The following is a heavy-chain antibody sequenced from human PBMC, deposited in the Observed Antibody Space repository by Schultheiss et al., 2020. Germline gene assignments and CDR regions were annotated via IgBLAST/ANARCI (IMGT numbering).Heavy chain of an antibody. Sequence: GGSLRLSCAASGFTFSSYAMHWVRQAPGKGLEWVAVISYDGSNKYYADSVKGRFTISRDNSKNTLYLQMNSLRAEDTAVYYCARLGIAYGMDVWGQGTTVT. V-gene: IGHV3-30*04. CDR1: GFTFSSYA. J-gene: IGHJ6*02. D-gene: IGHD6-13*01. CDR3: ARLGIAYGMDV. CDR2: ISYDGSNK.